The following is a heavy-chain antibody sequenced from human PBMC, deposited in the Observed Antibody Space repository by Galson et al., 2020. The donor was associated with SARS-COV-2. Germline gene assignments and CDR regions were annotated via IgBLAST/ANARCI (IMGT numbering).Heavy chain of an antibody. Sequence: GGSLRLSCVASGLTFGSYGFSWVRQTPDKGLQWVSSITTGVGGPYYADSVKGRFTISRDNSKNTVYLQMNSLRVEDTAVYYCAKGGTAHTPFDYWGRGTLVTVSS. CDR2: ITTGVGGP. CDR3: AKGGTAHTPFDY. V-gene: IGHV3-23*01. CDR1: GLTFGSYG. D-gene: IGHD3-16*01. J-gene: IGHJ4*02.